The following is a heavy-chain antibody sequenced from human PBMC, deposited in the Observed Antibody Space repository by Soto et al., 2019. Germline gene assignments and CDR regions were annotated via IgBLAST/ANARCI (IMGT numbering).Heavy chain of an antibody. Sequence: GGSLRLSCAASGFTFSSYGMHWVRQAPGKGLEWVAVISYDGSNKYYADSVKGRFTISRDNSKNTLYLQMNSLRAEDTAVYYCAKLIGSGWPHPGDYFDYWGQGTLVTVSS. J-gene: IGHJ4*02. CDR2: ISYDGSNK. CDR1: GFTFSSYG. V-gene: IGHV3-30*18. CDR3: AKLIGSGWPHPGDYFDY. D-gene: IGHD6-19*01.